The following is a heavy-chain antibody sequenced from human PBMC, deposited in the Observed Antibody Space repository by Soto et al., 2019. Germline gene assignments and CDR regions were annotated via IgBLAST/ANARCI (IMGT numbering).Heavy chain of an antibody. D-gene: IGHD6-19*01. Sequence: ASVKVSCKVSGYTLTELSMHWVRQAPGKGLEWMGGFDPEDGETIYAQKFQGRVTMTADTSTDTAYMELSSLRSEDTAVYYCATGEQWLVTGGAFDIWGQGTMVTVSS. CDR2: FDPEDGET. CDR1: GYTLTELS. J-gene: IGHJ3*02. CDR3: ATGEQWLVTGGAFDI. V-gene: IGHV1-24*01.